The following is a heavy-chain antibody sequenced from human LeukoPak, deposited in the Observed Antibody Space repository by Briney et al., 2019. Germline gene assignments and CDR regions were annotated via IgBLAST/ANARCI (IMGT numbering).Heavy chain of an antibody. V-gene: IGHV4-34*01. CDR2: INHSGST. J-gene: IGHJ4*02. Sequence: SETLSLTCAVYGGSFSGYYWSWIRQPPGKGPEWIGEINHSGSTNYNPSLKSRVTISVDTSKNQFSLKLSSVTAADTAVYYCASRSYPGGIAAAGAIFDYWGQGTLVTVSS. CDR3: ASRSYPGGIAAAGAIFDY. CDR1: GGSFSGYY. D-gene: IGHD6-13*01.